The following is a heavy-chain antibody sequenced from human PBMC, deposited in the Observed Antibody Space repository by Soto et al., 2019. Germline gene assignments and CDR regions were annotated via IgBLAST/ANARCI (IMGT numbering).Heavy chain of an antibody. D-gene: IGHD6-13*01. V-gene: IGHV3-30*04. CDR3: AKDRYRKSSWFQFDY. CDR1: GFTFSSYA. J-gene: IGHJ4*02. CDR2: ISYDGSTK. Sequence: GGSLRLSCAASGFTFSSYAVHWVRQAPGKGLDWVALISYDGSTKSYADSVKGRFTISRDNSRNTVYLQMNSLSFEDTAVYYCAKDRYRKSSWFQFDYWGLGTLVTVSS.